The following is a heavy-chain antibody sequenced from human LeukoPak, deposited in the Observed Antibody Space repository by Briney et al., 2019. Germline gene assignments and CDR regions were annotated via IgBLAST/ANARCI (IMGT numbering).Heavy chain of an antibody. D-gene: IGHD6-6*01. Sequence: PGGSLRLSCAASGFTFSSYGMHWVRQAPGKGLEWVAVIWYDGNNKYYADSVKGRFTISRDNSKNMLYLQMNRLRAEDTAVYYCARPPFEYSSSSGRFDPWGQGTLVTVSS. J-gene: IGHJ5*02. CDR3: ARPPFEYSSSSGRFDP. CDR2: IWYDGNNK. V-gene: IGHV3-33*01. CDR1: GFTFSSYG.